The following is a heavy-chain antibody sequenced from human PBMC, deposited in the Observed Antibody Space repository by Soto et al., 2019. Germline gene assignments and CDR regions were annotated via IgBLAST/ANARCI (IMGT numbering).Heavy chain of an antibody. J-gene: IGHJ6*02. CDR3: AKDYLVPPALHLPYHYGMDV. CDR1: GFTFSNYG. CDR2: ISHDGGNK. V-gene: IGHV3-30*18. D-gene: IGHD2-2*01. Sequence: PGGSLRLSCAASGFTFSNYGMHWVRQAPGKGLEWVAIISHDGGNKDYPDSVKGRFTISRDNSMHTLYLQMNSLRAEDTTLYYCAKDYLVPPALHLPYHYGMDVWGPGTTVTVSS.